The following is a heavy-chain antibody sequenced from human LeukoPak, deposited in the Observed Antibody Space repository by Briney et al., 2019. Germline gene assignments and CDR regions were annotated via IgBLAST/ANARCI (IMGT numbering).Heavy chain of an antibody. J-gene: IGHJ4*02. CDR3: ASSELLWSGELWH. Sequence: PSETLSLTCTVSDGSISSGSYYWSWIRQPAGKGLEWIGRIYTSGSTNYNPSLKSRVTISVDTSKNQFSLKLSSVTAADTAVYYCASSELLWSGELWHWGQGTLVTVSS. D-gene: IGHD3-10*01. CDR2: IYTSGST. CDR1: DGSISSGSYY. V-gene: IGHV4-61*02.